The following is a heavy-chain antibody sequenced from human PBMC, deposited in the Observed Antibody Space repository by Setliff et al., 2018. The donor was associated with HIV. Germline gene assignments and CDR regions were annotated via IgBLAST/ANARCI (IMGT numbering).Heavy chain of an antibody. CDR3: AREGITGTTLHPY. D-gene: IGHD1-7*01. CDR1: GFTFSRYA. V-gene: IGHV3-48*01. Sequence: GGSLRLSCAASGFTFSRYAMTWVRQAPGKGLEWVAYISAGSSLIYYVESVKGRFTISRDNAKNSLYLQMNTLRAEDTAVYYCAREGITGTTLHPYWGQGTLVTVSS. J-gene: IGHJ4*02. CDR2: ISAGSSLI.